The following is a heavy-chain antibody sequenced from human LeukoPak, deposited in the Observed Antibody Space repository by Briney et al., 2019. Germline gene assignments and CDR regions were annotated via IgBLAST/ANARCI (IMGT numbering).Heavy chain of an antibody. CDR3: ARSRGVIISFDY. CDR1: GGSISSYY. J-gene: IGHJ4*02. V-gene: IGHV4-59*01. D-gene: IGHD3-10*01. CDR2: IYYSGST. Sequence: PSETLSLTCTVPGGSISSYYWSWIRQPPGKGLEWIGYIYYSGSTNYNPSLKSRVTISVDTSKNQFSLKLSSVTAADTAVYYCARSRGVIISFDYWGQGTLVTVSS.